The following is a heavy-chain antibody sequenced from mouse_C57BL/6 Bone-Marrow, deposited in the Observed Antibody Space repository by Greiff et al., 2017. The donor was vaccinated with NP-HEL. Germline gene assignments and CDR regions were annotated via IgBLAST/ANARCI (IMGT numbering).Heavy chain of an antibody. CDR1: GYTFTSSW. CDR3: ARDDYGSLGYFDY. J-gene: IGHJ2*01. V-gene: IGHV1-72*01. Sequence: QVQLKQPGAELVKPGASVKLSCKASGYTFTSSWMHWVKQRPGRGLEWIGRIDPNSGGTKYNEKFQSKATLTADKPSSTAYMQLSSLTSEDTAVYYCARDDYGSLGYFDYWGQGTTLTVSS. CDR2: IDPNSGGT. D-gene: IGHD1-1*01.